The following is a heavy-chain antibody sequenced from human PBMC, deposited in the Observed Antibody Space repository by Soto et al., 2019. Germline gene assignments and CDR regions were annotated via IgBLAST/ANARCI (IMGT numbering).Heavy chain of an antibody. V-gene: IGHV3-23*01. CDR3: AKDRYSLAAAHDFDY. J-gene: IGHJ4*02. CDR2: ISGSGGST. Sequence: AGGSLSLSCAASGFTFSSYAMSWVRQAPGKGLEWVSAISGSGGSTYYADSVKGRFTISRDNSKNTLYLQMNSLRAEDTAVYYCAKDRYSLAAAHDFDYWRQRTLVTVSS. CDR1: GFTFSSYA. D-gene: IGHD6-13*01.